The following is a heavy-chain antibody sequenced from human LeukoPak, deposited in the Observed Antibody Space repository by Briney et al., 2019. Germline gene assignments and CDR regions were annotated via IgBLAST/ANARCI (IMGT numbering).Heavy chain of an antibody. J-gene: IGHJ4*02. CDR2: ISGSTGST. Sequence: GGSLRLSCAASGFTFSNYAMNWVRQAPGKGLEWVSLISGSTGSTYYADSVKGRFSISRDNSKNTVYLQMNSLRAEDTAVYYCAKDAGTSTYFDYWGRGTLVTVSS. CDR3: AKDAGTSTYFDY. V-gene: IGHV3-23*01. CDR1: GFTFSNYA. D-gene: IGHD1-1*01.